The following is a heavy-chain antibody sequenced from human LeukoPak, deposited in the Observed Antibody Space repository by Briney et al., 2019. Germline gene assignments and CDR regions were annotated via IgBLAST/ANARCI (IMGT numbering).Heavy chain of an antibody. J-gene: IGHJ4*02. CDR1: GGSFSGYY. CDR2: INHSGST. Sequence: PSETLSLTCAVYGGSFSGYYWSWIRQPPGKGLEWIGEINHSGSTNYNPSLKSRVTISVDTSKNQFSLKLSSVTAADTAVYYCARLVPPGYWGQGTLVTVSS. V-gene: IGHV4-34*01. CDR3: ARLVPPGY.